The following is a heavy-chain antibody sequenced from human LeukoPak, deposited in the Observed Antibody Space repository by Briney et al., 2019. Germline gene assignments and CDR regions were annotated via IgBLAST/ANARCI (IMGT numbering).Heavy chain of an antibody. CDR2: FDPEDGET. CDR3: ATTAAFWSGYTHFDY. V-gene: IGHV1-24*01. CDR1: GYTLTELS. D-gene: IGHD3-3*01. Sequence: APVKVSCKVSGYTLTELSMHWVRQAPGKGLEWMGGFDPEDGETIYAQKFQGRVTMTEDTSTDTAYMELSSLRSEDTAVYYCATTAAFWSGYTHFDYWGQGTLVTVSS. J-gene: IGHJ4*02.